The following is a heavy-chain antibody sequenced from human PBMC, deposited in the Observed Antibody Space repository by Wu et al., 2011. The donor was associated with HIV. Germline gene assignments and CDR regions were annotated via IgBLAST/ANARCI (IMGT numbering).Heavy chain of an antibody. V-gene: IGHV1-69*12. CDR2: IIGIFGKA. D-gene: IGHD2-21*01. CDR1: GGTFSSHG. CDR3: ARDQAYCGGDCYPRGFDY. Sequence: QVQLVQSGPEVKKPGSSVKVSCKASGGTFSSHGISWVRQAPGQGLEWMGGIIGIFGKANYAQKFQGRVTITADESTSTAYMELSSLRSEDTAVYYCARDQAYCGGDCYPRGFDYWGQGTLVTVSS. J-gene: IGHJ4*02.